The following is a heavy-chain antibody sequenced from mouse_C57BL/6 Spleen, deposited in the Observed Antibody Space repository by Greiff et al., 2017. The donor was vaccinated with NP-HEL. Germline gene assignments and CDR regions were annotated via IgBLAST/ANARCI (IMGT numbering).Heavy chain of an antibody. CDR3: ARNYYGSWFAY. CDR1: GYTFTDYN. D-gene: IGHD2-1*01. Sequence: EVQLQQSGPELVQPGASVKMSCKASGYTFTDYNMHWVKQSHGKSLEWIGYINPNNGGTSYNQKFKGQATLTVNKSASAAYMELRCRTSEDSAVYYWARNYYGSWFAYWGQGTLVTVSA. CDR2: INPNNGGT. J-gene: IGHJ3*01. V-gene: IGHV1-22*01.